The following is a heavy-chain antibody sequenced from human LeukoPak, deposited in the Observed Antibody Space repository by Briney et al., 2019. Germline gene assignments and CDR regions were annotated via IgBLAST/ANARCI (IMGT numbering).Heavy chain of an antibody. CDR1: GYTFTSHD. CDR2: MNPNSGNT. D-gene: IGHD4-17*01. CDR3: ARGGTVNYFDY. V-gene: IGHV1-8*01. J-gene: IGHJ4*02. Sequence: ASVKVSCKASGYTFTSHDINWVRQATGQGLEWMGWMNPNSGNTGYAQKFQGRVTITRDTSASTAYMELSSLRSEDTAVYYCARGGTVNYFDYWGQGTLVTVSS.